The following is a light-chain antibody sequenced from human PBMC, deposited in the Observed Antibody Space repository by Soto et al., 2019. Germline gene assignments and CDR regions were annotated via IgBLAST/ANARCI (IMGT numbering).Light chain of an antibody. J-gene: IGKJ1*01. V-gene: IGKV1-39*01. CDR2: AAS. CDR1: QSISSY. CDR3: QQSYCTPPWT. Sequence: DIPMTKSPSSLSASVGDRVTITCRASQSISSYLNWYQQKPGKAPKLLIYAASSLQSGVPSRFSGSGSWTEFTLTISSLQPEDFATYYCQQSYCTPPWTFGQGTKVDIK.